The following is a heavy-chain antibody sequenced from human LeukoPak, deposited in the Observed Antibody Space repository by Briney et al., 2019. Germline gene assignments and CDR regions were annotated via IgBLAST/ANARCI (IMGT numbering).Heavy chain of an antibody. Sequence: GSLRLSYAASGFTFSSYAMHWVRQAPGKGLEWVAVISYDGSNKYYADSVKGRFTISRDNSKNTLYLQMNSLRAEDTAVYYCARARRDCSSTSCYTSFWFDPWGQGTLVTVSS. CDR2: ISYDGSNK. CDR1: GFTFSSYA. CDR3: ARARRDCSSTSCYTSFWFDP. V-gene: IGHV3-30-3*01. J-gene: IGHJ5*02. D-gene: IGHD2-2*02.